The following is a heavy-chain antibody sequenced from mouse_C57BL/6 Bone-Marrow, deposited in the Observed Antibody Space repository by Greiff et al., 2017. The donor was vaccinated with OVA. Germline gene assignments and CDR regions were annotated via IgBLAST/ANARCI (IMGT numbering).Heavy chain of an antibody. J-gene: IGHJ4*01. CDR2: IWRGGST. CDR3: AKKRNDGLYAMDY. V-gene: IGHV2-5*01. CDR1: GFSLTSYG. D-gene: IGHD2-14*01. Sequence: VQLQQSGPGLVQPSQSLSITCTVSGFSLTSYGVPWVRQSPGKGLEWLGVIWRGGSTDYNAAFMSRLSITKDNSKSQVFYKMNSLQADDTAIYDGAKKRNDGLYAMDYWGQGTSVTVSS.